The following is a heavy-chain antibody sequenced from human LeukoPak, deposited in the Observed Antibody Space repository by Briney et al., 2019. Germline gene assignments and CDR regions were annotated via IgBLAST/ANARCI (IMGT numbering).Heavy chain of an antibody. CDR2: INWNGGST. CDR1: GFTFSSYG. J-gene: IGHJ4*02. D-gene: IGHD4-23*01. CDR3: ARDDYGGRGEFDY. Sequence: GGSLRLSCAASGFTFSSYGMSWVRQAPGKGLEWVSGINWNGGSTGYADSVKGRFTISRDNAKNSLYLQMNSLRAEDTAVYYCARDDYGGRGEFDYWGQGTLVTVSS. V-gene: IGHV3-20*04.